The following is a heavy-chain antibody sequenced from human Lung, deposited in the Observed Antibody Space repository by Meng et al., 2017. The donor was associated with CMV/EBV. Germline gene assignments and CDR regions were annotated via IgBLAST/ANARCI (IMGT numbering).Heavy chain of an antibody. CDR2: FYNGGPT. Sequence: SETLSLXCSVYGGSISSTDYHWGWIRQPPGKGLEWIGSFYNGGPTSYNPSLKSRVSISIDMSKNQFSLKLSSATAADTAVYYCARTSSSGLDCWGQGTLVTVSS. D-gene: IGHD6-19*01. CDR1: GGSISSTDYH. CDR3: ARTSSSGLDC. V-gene: IGHV4-39*07. J-gene: IGHJ4*02.